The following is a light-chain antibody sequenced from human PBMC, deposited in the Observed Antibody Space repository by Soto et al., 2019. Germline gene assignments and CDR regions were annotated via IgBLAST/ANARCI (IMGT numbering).Light chain of an antibody. CDR1: SSDVGGYNY. CDR2: EVS. J-gene: IGLJ2*01. V-gene: IGLV2-8*01. CDR3: SSYAGSNILV. Sequence: QSALTQPPSASGSPGQSVTISCTGTSSDVGGYNYVSWYQQHPGKAPKIMIYEVSKRPSGVPDRFSGSKSGNTASLTVSGLQAEDEADYYCSSYAGSNILVFGGGTKLTVL.